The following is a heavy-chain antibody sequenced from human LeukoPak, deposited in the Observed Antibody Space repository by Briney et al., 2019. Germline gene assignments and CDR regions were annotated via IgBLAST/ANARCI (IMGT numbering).Heavy chain of an antibody. J-gene: IGHJ6*03. D-gene: IGHD3-22*01. CDR1: GGSFSGYY. Sequence: PETLSLTCAVYGGSFSGYYWSWIRQPPGKGLEWIGEINHSGSTNYNPSLKSRVTISVDTSKNQFSLKLSSVTAADTAVYYCARTTYYYDSSVYTWGAHYYHYYMDVWGKGTTVTVSS. V-gene: IGHV4-34*01. CDR2: INHSGST. CDR3: ARTTYYYDSSVYTWGAHYYHYYMDV.